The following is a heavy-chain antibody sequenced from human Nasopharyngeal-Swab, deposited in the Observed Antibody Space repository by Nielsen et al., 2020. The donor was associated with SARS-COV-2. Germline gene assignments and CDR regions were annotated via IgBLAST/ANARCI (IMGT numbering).Heavy chain of an antibody. CDR2: IYYSGNT. D-gene: IGHD6-13*01. CDR3: ARAARYSSSWSLPYDAFDI. Sequence: SETLSLTCTVSGGSISGGAYYWSWIRQHPGKGLEWIGYIYYSGNTYYNPSLKSRVTISVDTSKNHFSLKLSSVTAADTAVYYCARAARYSSSWSLPYDAFDIWGQGTMVTVSS. V-gene: IGHV4-31*03. J-gene: IGHJ3*02. CDR1: GGSISGGAYY.